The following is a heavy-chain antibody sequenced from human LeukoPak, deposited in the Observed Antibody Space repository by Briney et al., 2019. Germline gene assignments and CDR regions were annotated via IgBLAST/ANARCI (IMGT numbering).Heavy chain of an antibody. J-gene: IGHJ6*02. CDR2: IIPIFGTA. CDR1: GGTFSSYA. Sequence: SVRVSCKASGGTFSSYAISWVRQAPGQGREWMGGIIPIFGTANYAQKFQGRVTITADESTSTAYMELSRLRAEDTAVYYCARGRGDIVLMVYAPNYYGMDVWGQGTTVTVSS. D-gene: IGHD2-8*01. V-gene: IGHV1-69*13. CDR3: ARGRGDIVLMVYAPNYYGMDV.